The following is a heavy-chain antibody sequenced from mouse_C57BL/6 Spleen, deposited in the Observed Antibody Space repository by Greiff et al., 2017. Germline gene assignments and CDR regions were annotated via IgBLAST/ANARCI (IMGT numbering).Heavy chain of an antibody. CDR1: GYTFTDYY. V-gene: IGHV1-26*01. J-gene: IGHJ1*03. CDR2: INPNNGGT. D-gene: IGHD2-1*01. Sequence: EVKLVESGPELVKPGASVKISCKASGYTFTDYYMNWVKQSHGKSLEWIGDINPNNGGTSYNQKFKGKATLTVDKSSSTAYMELRSLTSEDSAVYYCARSGYGNYVGYFDVWGTGTTVTVSS. CDR3: ARSGYGNYVGYFDV.